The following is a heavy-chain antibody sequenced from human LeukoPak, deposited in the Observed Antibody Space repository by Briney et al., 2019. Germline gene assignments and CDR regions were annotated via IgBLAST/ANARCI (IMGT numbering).Heavy chain of an antibody. Sequence: GGSLRLSCAASGFTFDDYAMHWVRQAPGKGLEWVSLISWDGGSTYYADSVKGRFTISRENSKNSLYLQMNSLRAEDTALYYCAKTFSSTVTYDAFDIWGQGTMVTVSS. J-gene: IGHJ3*02. D-gene: IGHD4-11*01. CDR3: AKTFSSTVTYDAFDI. CDR2: ISWDGGST. CDR1: GFTFDDYA. V-gene: IGHV3-43D*03.